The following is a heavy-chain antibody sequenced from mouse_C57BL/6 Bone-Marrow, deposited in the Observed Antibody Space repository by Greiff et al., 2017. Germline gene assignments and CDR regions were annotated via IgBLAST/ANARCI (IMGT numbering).Heavy chain of an antibody. CDR1: GYSFTSSG. CDR3: RSYDYDGDY. V-gene: IGHV1-81*01. Sequence: QVQLQQSGAELARPGASVKLSCKASGYSFTSSGISWVKQTTGKGLEWIGEIFPRSGNTYYNEKFKGKATLTAATSSSTAYMHLRRLTSEDSAVSFCRSYDYDGDYWGQGTTLTVSA. J-gene: IGHJ2*01. CDR2: IFPRSGNT. D-gene: IGHD2-4*01.